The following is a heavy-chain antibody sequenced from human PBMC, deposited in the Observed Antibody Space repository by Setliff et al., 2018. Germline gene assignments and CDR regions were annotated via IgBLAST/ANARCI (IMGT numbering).Heavy chain of an antibody. D-gene: IGHD1-20*01. CDR3: ARGPDTRIPGNRRNLNALDI. J-gene: IGHJ3*02. V-gene: IGHV4-30-4*08. CDR1: GGYISSGDYY. CDR2: IYYSGST. Sequence: SETLSLTCTVSGGYISSGDYYWSWIRQPPGKGLEWIGYIYYSGSTYYNPSLKSRVTISVDTSKNQFSLKLSSVTAADTAVYYCARGPDTRIPGNRRNLNALDIWGEGTMVTVSS.